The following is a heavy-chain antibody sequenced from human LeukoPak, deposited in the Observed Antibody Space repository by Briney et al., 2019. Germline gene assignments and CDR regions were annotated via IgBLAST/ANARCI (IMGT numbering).Heavy chain of an antibody. Sequence: GGSLRLSCAASGFTFSNAWMSWVRQAPGKGLEWVGRIKSKIEGGTTDYATPLKGKFTISIDDSKNTLYLQMNSLKTEDTAVYYCTTDLDSGYDYFSGPQYWGQGTLVTVSS. D-gene: IGHD5-12*01. J-gene: IGHJ4*02. CDR1: GFTFSNAW. CDR2: IKSKIEGGTT. CDR3: TTDLDSGYDYFSGPQY. V-gene: IGHV3-15*01.